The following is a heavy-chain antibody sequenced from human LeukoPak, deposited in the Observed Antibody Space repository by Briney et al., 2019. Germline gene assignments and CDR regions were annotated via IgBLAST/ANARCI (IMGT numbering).Heavy chain of an antibody. J-gene: IGHJ4*02. CDR1: GFTFSRFA. D-gene: IGHD3-22*01. CDR3: AKDANYYDSSGYLIPFDY. V-gene: IGHV3-23*01. Sequence: GGSRRLSCSASGFTFSRFAMTWVRQLPGRGLEWVSSISGNGHQTYYADSVKGRFFVSRDNSKNILYLQMDSLRADDSALYYCAKDANYYDSSGYLIPFDYWGQGTLVTVSS. CDR2: ISGNGHQT.